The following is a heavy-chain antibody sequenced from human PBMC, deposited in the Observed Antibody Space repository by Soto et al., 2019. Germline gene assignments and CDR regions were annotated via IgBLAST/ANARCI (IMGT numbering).Heavy chain of an antibody. CDR3: AKDLYYSDSSGYQDH. V-gene: IGHV3-33*06. Sequence: GGSLRLSCAASGFTFSSYGMHWVRQAPGKGLEWVAVIWYDGSNKYYADSVKGRFTISRDNSKNTLYLQMNSLRAADTAVYYCAKDLYYSDSSGYQDHWGQGTLVTV. CDR1: GFTFSSYG. D-gene: IGHD3-22*01. CDR2: IWYDGSNK. J-gene: IGHJ4*01.